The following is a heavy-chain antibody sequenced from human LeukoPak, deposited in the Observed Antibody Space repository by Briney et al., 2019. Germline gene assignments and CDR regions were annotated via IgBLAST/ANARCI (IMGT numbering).Heavy chain of an antibody. D-gene: IGHD1-26*01. V-gene: IGHV3-23*01. CDR3: AKGGKWDVTPFDY. J-gene: IGHJ4*02. CDR1: GFTFSSYG. Sequence: GGSLRLSCAASGFTFSSYGMNWVRQAPGRGLEWVSTISGGGGNTYYADSVKGRFTISRDNSKNTLYLQVNSLRAEDTAVYYCAKGGKWDVTPFDYWGQGTLVTVSS. CDR2: ISGGGGNT.